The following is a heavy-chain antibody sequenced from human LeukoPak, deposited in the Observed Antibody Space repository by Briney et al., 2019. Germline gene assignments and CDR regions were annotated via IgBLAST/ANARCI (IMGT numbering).Heavy chain of an antibody. CDR3: ARENDYVWGSYRKNWFDP. CDR1: GGTFSSYA. V-gene: IGHV1-69*06. Sequence: ASVKVSCKASGGTFSSYAISWVRQAPGQGLEWMGRIIPIFGTANYAQKFQGRVTITADKSTSTAYMELSSLRSEDTAVYYCARENDYVWGSYRKNWFDPWGQGTLVTVSS. CDR2: IIPIFGTA. D-gene: IGHD3-16*02. J-gene: IGHJ5*02.